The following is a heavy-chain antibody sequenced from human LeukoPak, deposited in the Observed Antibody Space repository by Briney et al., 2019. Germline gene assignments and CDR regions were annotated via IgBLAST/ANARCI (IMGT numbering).Heavy chain of an antibody. J-gene: IGHJ4*02. D-gene: IGHD5-12*01. Sequence: SETLSLTCTVSGGSISSSSYYWGWIRQPPGKGLEWIGSIYYSGSTYYNPSLKSRVTISVDTSKNQFSLKLSSVTAADTAVYYCARGYSGYDLALTDYWGQGTLVTVSS. CDR3: ARGYSGYDLALTDY. V-gene: IGHV4-39*07. CDR2: IYYSGST. CDR1: GGSISSSSYY.